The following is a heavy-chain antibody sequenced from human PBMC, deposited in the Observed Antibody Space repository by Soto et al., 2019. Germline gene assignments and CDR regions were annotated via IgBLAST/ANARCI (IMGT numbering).Heavy chain of an antibody. CDR1: GGTFSSYA. J-gene: IGHJ4*02. CDR3: AIRDVDTAQGPNDY. Sequence: SVKVSCKASGGTFSSYAISWVRQAPGQGLEWMGGIIPIFGTANYAQKFQGRVTITADESTSTAYMELSSLRSEDTAVYYCAIRDVDTAQGPNDYWGQGTLVTVSS. D-gene: IGHD5-18*01. V-gene: IGHV1-69*13. CDR2: IIPIFGTA.